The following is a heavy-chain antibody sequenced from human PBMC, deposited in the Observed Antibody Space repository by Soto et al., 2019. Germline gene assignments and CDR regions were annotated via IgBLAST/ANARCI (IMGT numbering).Heavy chain of an antibody. CDR2: IFSDNER. CDR1: GFSLTTGKMG. Sequence: QVTLKESGPALVNPTEPLTLTCTVSGFSLTTGKMGVSWIRQHPGKALEWLAHIFSDNERSYSTSLQGRLTISKDTSGSQVVLSMTNVDPVDTATYYCARMNVDSYQFYYAMDVWGQGTTVTVSS. J-gene: IGHJ6*02. V-gene: IGHV2-26*01. CDR3: ARMNVDSYQFYYAMDV. D-gene: IGHD4-17*01.